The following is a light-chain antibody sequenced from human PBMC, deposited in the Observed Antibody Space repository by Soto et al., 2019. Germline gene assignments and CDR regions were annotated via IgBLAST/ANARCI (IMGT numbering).Light chain of an antibody. CDR3: QQYGTSLFS. V-gene: IGKV1-12*01. CDR2: AAS. Sequence: DIQMTQSPAAGAASVGDTGTITCRASQAVSTWLAWYQQKPGGAPTPLIYAASSRATGIPDRFSGSGSGTDFTLTISRLEPEDFAVYYCQQYGTSLFSFGPGTRWIS. CDR1: QAVSTW. J-gene: IGKJ3*01.